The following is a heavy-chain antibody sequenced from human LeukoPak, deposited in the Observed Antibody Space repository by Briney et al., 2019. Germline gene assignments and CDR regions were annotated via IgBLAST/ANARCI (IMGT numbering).Heavy chain of an antibody. Sequence: SETLSLTCTVSGGSITSYYWSWLRQPAGKGLEWIGRIYSSGTTNYNPSLKSRVTMSIDTTQFSLKLSSVTAADTAVYYCATTGGYSSSWYYWFDPWGQGTLVTVSS. D-gene: IGHD6-13*01. V-gene: IGHV4-4*07. J-gene: IGHJ5*02. CDR1: GGSITSYY. CDR3: ATTGGYSSSWYYWFDP. CDR2: IYSSGTT.